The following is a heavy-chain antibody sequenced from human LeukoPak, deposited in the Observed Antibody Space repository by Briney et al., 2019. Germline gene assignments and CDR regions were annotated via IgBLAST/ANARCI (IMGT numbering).Heavy chain of an antibody. Sequence: ASVKVSCKASGYTFTSYYMHWVRQAPGQGLEWMGIINPSGGSTVYAQKFQQRVTMTRDLSTYTAYMALSSLRSEDTAVYYCAADQAPTDPYMWVDPWGQGTQVIVSS. D-gene: IGHD2-21*02. CDR3: AADQAPTDPYMWVDP. V-gene: IGHV1-46*01. J-gene: IGHJ5*02. CDR1: GYTFTSYY. CDR2: INPSGGST.